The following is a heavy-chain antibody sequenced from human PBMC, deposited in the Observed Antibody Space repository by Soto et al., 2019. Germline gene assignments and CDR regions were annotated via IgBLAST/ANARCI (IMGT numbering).Heavy chain of an antibody. CDR2: MYHNGST. Sequence: PSETLSVRWAVAGGSIGGGGYSWSWIRRPPGKGLEWIGYMYHNGSTYYNPSTKSRVTISVDTSKHQFSLKLSSVTAADTAVYYCATVWFGDSHHWGQRTFLTVSS. J-gene: IGHJ1*01. D-gene: IGHD3-10*01. CDR3: ATVWFGDSHH. V-gene: IGHV4-30-2*03. CDR1: GGSIGGGGYS.